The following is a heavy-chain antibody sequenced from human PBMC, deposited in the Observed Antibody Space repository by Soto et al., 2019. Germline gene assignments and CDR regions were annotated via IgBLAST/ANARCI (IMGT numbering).Heavy chain of an antibody. CDR1: GGTFSNYT. V-gene: IGHV1-69*01. Sequence: QVQLVQSGAEVKKPGSSVKVFCKASGGTFSNYTISWVRQAPGQGLEWMGGIIPVFGTTDYEQKFQGRVTLTADGSTSTAYMKLRSLRSADTAVYYFARSSPYIVVRKPTGNQDYYGMDVWGQGTTVTVSS. J-gene: IGHJ6*02. CDR3: ARSSPYIVVRKPTGNQDYYGMDV. D-gene: IGHD2-2*01. CDR2: IIPVFGTT.